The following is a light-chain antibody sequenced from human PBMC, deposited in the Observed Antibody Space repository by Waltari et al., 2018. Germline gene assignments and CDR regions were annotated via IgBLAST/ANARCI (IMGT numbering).Light chain of an antibody. CDR3: QSYDTSLRVV. CDR1: GSNIGAGYD. V-gene: IGLV1-40*01. J-gene: IGLJ3*02. CDR2: GSS. Sequence: QSVLTQPPSVSGAPGQRVTISCTGSGSNIGAGYDVHWYQQLPRAAPKLLIYGSSSRPFGVPDRFFGSTSGTSASLAIIGLQAEDEADYYCQSYDTSLRVVFGGGTKLTVL.